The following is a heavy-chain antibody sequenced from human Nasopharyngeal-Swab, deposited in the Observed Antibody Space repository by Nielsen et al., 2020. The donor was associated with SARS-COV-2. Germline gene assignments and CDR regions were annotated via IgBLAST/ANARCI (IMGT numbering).Heavy chain of an antibody. D-gene: IGHD2-15*01. CDR3: ARRISGGCDDP. CDR2: ITGSGGKT. J-gene: IGHJ5*02. V-gene: IGHV3-23*01. Sequence: VRQMPGKGLEWVSSITGSGGKTYYADSVKGRLTISRDNSKNTLFLQMNSLRTEDTAVYYCARRISGGCDDPWGLGTLVTVSS.